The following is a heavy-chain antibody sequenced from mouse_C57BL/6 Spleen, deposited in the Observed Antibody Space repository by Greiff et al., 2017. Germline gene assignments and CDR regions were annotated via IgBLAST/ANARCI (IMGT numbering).Heavy chain of an antibody. CDR2: IDPEDGET. CDR3: ASTPSYYYGSSPWFAY. CDR1: GFNIKDYY. J-gene: IGHJ3*01. V-gene: IGHV14-2*01. D-gene: IGHD1-1*01. Sequence: VRVKQSGAELVKPGASVKLSCTASGFNIKDYYMHWVKQRTEQGLEWIGRIDPEDGETKYAPKFQGKATITADTSSNTAYLQLSSLTSEDTAVYYCASTPSYYYGSSPWFAYWGQGTLVTVSA.